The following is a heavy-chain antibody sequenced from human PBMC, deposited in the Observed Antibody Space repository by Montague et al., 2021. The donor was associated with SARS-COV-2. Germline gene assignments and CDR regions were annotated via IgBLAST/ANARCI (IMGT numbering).Heavy chain of an antibody. CDR2: IXXXYDK. CDR1: GFSLSTSGMC. D-gene: IGHD3-9*01. CDR3: ARIPYDILTGYYSGFDY. V-gene: IGHV2-70*01. Sequence: VKPTQTLTRTCTFSGFSLSTSGMCVSWIRQPPGKALEWLALIXXXYDKYYSTSLKTRLTISKDTSNNQVVLTMPNMDPVDTATYYCARIPYDILTGYYSGFDYWGQGTLVTVSS. J-gene: IGHJ4*02.